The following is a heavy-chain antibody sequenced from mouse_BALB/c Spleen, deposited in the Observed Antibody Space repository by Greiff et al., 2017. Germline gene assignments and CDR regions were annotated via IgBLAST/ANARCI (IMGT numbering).Heavy chain of an antibody. CDR3: ARYWEGAY. CDR2: INPSTGYT. J-gene: IGHJ3*01. V-gene: IGHV1-7*01. D-gene: IGHD4-1*01. CDR1: GYTFTSYW. Sequence: QVQLQQSGAELAKPGASVKMSCKASGYTFTSYWMHWVKQRPGQGLEWIGYINPSTGYTEYNQKFKDKATLTADKSSSTAYMQLSSLTSEDSAVYYCARYWEGAYWGQGTLVTVSA.